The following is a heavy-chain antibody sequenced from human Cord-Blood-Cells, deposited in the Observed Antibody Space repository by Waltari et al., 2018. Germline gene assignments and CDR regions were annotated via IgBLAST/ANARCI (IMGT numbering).Heavy chain of an antibody. Sequence: QVQLQQWGAGLLKPSETLSLTCAVYGGSFSGYYWSWIRQPPGKGSEWIGEINHSGSTNYNPSLKSRVTISVDTSKNQFSLKLSSVTAADTAVYYCARLRGYCSGGSCYSYYYYGMDVWGQGTTVTVSS. D-gene: IGHD2-15*01. V-gene: IGHV4-34*01. CDR3: ARLRGYCSGGSCYSYYYYGMDV. J-gene: IGHJ6*02. CDR2: INHSGST. CDR1: GGSFSGYY.